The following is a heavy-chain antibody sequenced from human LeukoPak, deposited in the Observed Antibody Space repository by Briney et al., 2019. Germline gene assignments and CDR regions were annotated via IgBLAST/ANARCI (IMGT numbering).Heavy chain of an antibody. Sequence: PGGSLRLSCAASGFTFNSYWMGWVRHAPGKGLGWVSRIGEDEKTIEYADCVKGRFTISRGNAKATLYLQMSSLRDEDTAVYYCVSDLCGGDDQWGRGTLVTVSS. CDR3: VSDLCGGDDQ. J-gene: IGHJ5*02. D-gene: IGHD3-3*01. CDR2: IGEDEKTI. V-gene: IGHV3-74*03. CDR1: GFTFNSYW.